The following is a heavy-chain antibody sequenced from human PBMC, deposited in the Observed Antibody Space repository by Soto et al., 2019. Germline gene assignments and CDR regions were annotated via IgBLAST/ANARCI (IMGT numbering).Heavy chain of an antibody. CDR3: ASHGGGRCFDP. Sequence: SETLSLTCAVYGGSFRSYYCSWIRQPPGKGLEWIGEINHSGSTNYNPSLKSRVTISVDTSKNQFSLKLSSVTAADTAVYYCASHGGGRCFDPWGQGTLVTVSS. D-gene: IGHD4-17*01. CDR1: GGSFRSYY. V-gene: IGHV4-34*01. CDR2: INHSGST. J-gene: IGHJ5*02.